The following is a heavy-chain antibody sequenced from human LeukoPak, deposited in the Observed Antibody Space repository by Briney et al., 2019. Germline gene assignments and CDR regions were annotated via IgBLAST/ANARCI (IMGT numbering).Heavy chain of an antibody. CDR3: AKGYRDYIWGSYGNEFDP. CDR2: IWYDGSNK. CDR1: GFTFSSYG. D-gene: IGHD3-16*01. Sequence: GGSLRLSCAASGFTFSSYGMHWVRQAPGKGLEWVAVIWYDGSNKYYADSVKGRFTISRDNSKNTLYLQMNSLRAEDTAVYYCAKGYRDYIWGSYGNEFDPWGQGTLVTVSS. J-gene: IGHJ5*02. V-gene: IGHV3-30*02.